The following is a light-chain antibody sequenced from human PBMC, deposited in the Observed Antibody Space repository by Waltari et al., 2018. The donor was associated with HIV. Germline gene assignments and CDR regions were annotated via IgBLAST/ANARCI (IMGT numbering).Light chain of an antibody. Sequence: QSALTQPRSVYGSPGQSVTISCTGTSSDVGGYNYVSWYQQLPGKAPKLMIYDLTERPSGVPDRFSGSKSGNTASLTISGLQAEDEADYYCCSFAGSYTWLFGGGTKLTVL. CDR3: CSFAGSYTWL. J-gene: IGLJ2*01. V-gene: IGLV2-11*01. CDR1: SSDVGGYNY. CDR2: DLT.